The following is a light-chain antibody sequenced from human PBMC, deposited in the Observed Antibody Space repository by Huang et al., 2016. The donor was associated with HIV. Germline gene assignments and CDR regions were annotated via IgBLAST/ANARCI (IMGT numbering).Light chain of an antibody. CDR1: QSLLHSNEYNY. Sequence: DIVMTQSPLSLPVTPGEPASISCRSNQSLLHSNEYNYLDWYLQKPGQSPQLLIHLGSIRASGVPDRFSGSGSGTDFTLKISTVEAEDVGVYYCMQALQTPPYTFGQGTKLEIK. CDR3: MQALQTPPYT. V-gene: IGKV2-28*01. J-gene: IGKJ2*01. CDR2: LGS.